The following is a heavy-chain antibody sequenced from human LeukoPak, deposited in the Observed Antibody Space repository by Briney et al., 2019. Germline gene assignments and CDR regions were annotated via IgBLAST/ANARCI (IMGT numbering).Heavy chain of an antibody. Sequence: PSETLSLTCTVSGGSISSSSYYWGWIRQPPGKGLEWIGSIYYSGSTYYNPSLKSRVTISVDTSKNQFSLKLSSVTAADTAVYYCASHTPTEWLVGKTDYWGQGTLVTVSS. D-gene: IGHD6-19*01. CDR3: ASHTPTEWLVGKTDY. CDR1: GGSISSSSYY. V-gene: IGHV4-39*01. CDR2: IYYSGST. J-gene: IGHJ4*02.